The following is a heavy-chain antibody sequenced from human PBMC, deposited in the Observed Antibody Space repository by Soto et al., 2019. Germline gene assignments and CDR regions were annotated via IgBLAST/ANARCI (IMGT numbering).Heavy chain of an antibody. D-gene: IGHD6-19*01. CDR3: ARRRYSSGSINDAFDI. V-gene: IGHV5-51*01. CDR2: IYPGDSDT. CDR1: GYSFTSYW. Sequence: GESLKISCKGSGYSFTSYWIGWVRQMPGKGLEWMGIIYPGDSDTRYSPSFQGQVTISVDKSISTAYLQWSSLKASDTAMYYCARRRYSSGSINDAFDIWGQGTMVTVSS. J-gene: IGHJ3*02.